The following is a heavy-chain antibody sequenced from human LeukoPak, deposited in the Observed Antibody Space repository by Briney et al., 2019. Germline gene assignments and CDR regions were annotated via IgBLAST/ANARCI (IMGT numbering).Heavy chain of an antibody. CDR1: GYTLTELS. V-gene: IGHV1-24*01. D-gene: IGHD1-26*01. J-gene: IGHJ4*02. CDR2: FDPEDGET. Sequence: SVKVSCKVSGYTLTELSMHWVRQAPGKGLEWMGGFDPEDGETIYAQKFQGRVTMTEDTSTDTAYMELSSLRSEDTAVYYCATRDPKVGATLFDWDYWGQGTLVTVSS. CDR3: ATRDPKVGATLFDWDY.